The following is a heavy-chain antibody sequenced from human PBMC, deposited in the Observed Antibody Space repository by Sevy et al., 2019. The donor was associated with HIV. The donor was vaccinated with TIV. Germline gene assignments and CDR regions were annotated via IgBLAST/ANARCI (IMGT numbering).Heavy chain of an antibody. V-gene: IGHV3-30*02. CDR1: GFSYSSYG. CDR3: VKEGGGEGGDH. CDR2: IQDDGTNK. Sequence: GGSLRLSCAASGFSYSSYGMHWVRQAPGKGLEWVAYIQDDGTNKDYADSVKGRFTISRDNSKNTLVLQMNSLRVEDTVVYYCVKEGGGEGGDHWGQGTLVTVSS. J-gene: IGHJ4*02. D-gene: IGHD3-10*01.